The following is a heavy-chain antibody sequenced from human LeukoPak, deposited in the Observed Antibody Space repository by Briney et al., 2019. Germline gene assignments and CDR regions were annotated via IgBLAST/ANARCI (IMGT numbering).Heavy chain of an antibody. CDR2: ISSGSGSSI. Sequence: LSLTCTVSGGSISSGDYYWSWIRQPPGKGLEWVSYISSGSGSSIYYADSVKGRFSISRDNAKNSLYLQMNSLRDEDTAVYHCARDDSWAFDIWGQGAMVTVSS. J-gene: IGHJ3*02. CDR1: GGSISSGDYY. V-gene: IGHV3-11*04. CDR3: ARDDSWAFDI. D-gene: IGHD2-15*01.